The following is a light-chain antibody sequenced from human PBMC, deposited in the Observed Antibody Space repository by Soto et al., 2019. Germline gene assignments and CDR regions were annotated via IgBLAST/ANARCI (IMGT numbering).Light chain of an antibody. V-gene: IGKV3-15*01. Sequence: EIVMTQSPATLSVSPGERATLSCRASQSVSSNLAWYQQKPGQAPRLLIYGASTRATGIPARFSGSGSGTEFTLTISSLQSEDFAVYYCQQYNNWPYGTFGQGTKVGIK. CDR2: GAS. CDR1: QSVSSN. CDR3: QQYNNWPYGT. J-gene: IGKJ1*01.